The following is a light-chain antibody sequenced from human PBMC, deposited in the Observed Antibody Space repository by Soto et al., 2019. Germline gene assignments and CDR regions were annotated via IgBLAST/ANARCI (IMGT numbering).Light chain of an antibody. Sequence: EIVLTQSPATLSLSPGERATLSCRASQSVSSYLAWYQLKPGQAPRLLIYDASNRATGIPARFSGSGSGTDFTLTSSSVEPEDFAVYYCQQRSNWPSITFGQGAGLEIK. J-gene: IGKJ5*01. CDR1: QSVSSY. CDR3: QQRSNWPSIT. CDR2: DAS. V-gene: IGKV3-11*01.